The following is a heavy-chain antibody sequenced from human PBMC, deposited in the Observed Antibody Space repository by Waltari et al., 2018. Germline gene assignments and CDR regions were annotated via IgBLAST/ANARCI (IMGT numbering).Heavy chain of an antibody. CDR3: ARVYSGYDWGAFDI. V-gene: IGHV1-3*01. D-gene: IGHD5-12*01. Sequence: QVQLVQSGAEVKKPGASVKVSCKASGYTFTTYAIHWGCQAPGQRLEWMGWINAGNGNTKYSQKFQGRVTITRDTSASTAYMELSSLRSEDTAVYYCARVYSGYDWGAFDIWGQGTMVTVSS. CDR2: INAGNGNT. CDR1: GYTFTTYA. J-gene: IGHJ3*02.